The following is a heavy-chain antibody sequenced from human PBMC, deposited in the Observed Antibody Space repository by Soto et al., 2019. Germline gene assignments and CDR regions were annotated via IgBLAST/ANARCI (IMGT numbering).Heavy chain of an antibody. Sequence: PGESLKISCKGSGYSFTSYWISWVRQMPGKGLEWMGRIDPSDSYTNYSPSFQGHVTISADKSISTAYLQWSSLKASDTAMYYCARGRVVPAASIPYGMDVWGQGTTVTVSS. D-gene: IGHD2-2*01. CDR3: ARGRVVPAASIPYGMDV. CDR2: IDPSDSYT. J-gene: IGHJ6*02. CDR1: GYSFTSYW. V-gene: IGHV5-10-1*01.